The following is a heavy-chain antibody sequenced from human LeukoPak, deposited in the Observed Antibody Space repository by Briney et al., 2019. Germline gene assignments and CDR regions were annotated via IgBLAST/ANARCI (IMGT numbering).Heavy chain of an antibody. J-gene: IGHJ6*02. D-gene: IGHD2-2*01. CDR2: IIAGGSNT. Sequence: GGSLGLSCAASGFTFSSYAMSWVRQAPGKGLEWVAAIIAGGSNTYYSDSVKGRFTISRDNSENTLYLQMNSLRAEDTAVYYCAKTFSSHFYYYGMDVWGQGTTVTVSS. V-gene: IGHV3-23*01. CDR3: AKTFSSHFYYYGMDV. CDR1: GFTFSSYA.